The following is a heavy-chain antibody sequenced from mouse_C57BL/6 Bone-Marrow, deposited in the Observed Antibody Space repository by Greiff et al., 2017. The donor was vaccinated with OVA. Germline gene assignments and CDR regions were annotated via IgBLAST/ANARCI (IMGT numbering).Heavy chain of an antibody. CDR3: ARLRGGYAMDY. J-gene: IGHJ4*01. CDR1: GYTFTSYG. Sequence: VKLMESGAELARPGASVKLSCKASGYTFTSYGISWVKQRTGQGLEWIGEIYPRGGNTYYNEKFKGKATLTAEKSSSTAYMELRSLTSEDSAVYFCARLRGGYAMDYWGQGTSVTVSS. CDR2: IYPRGGNT. V-gene: IGHV1-81*01. D-gene: IGHD2-12*01.